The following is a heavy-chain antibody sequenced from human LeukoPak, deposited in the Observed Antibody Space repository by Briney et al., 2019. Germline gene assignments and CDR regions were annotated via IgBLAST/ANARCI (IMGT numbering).Heavy chain of an antibody. CDR1: GFTFSSYA. D-gene: IGHD3-16*02. J-gene: IGHJ4*02. Sequence: PGGSLRLSCAASGFTFSSYAMSWVRQAPGKGLEWVSAISGSGGSTYYADSVKGRFTISRDNSKNTLYLQMNSLRAEDTAVYYCARSRMITFGGVIVPQAIDYWGQGTLVTVSS. CDR2: ISGSGGST. V-gene: IGHV3-23*01. CDR3: ARSRMITFGGVIVPQAIDY.